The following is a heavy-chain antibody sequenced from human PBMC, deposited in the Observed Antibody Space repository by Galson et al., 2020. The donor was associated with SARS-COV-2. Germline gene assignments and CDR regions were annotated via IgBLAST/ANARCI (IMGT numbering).Heavy chain of an antibody. D-gene: IGHD3-10*01. Sequence: GESLKISCAASGFTFSSYAMHWVRQAPGKGLEWVAVISYDGSNKYYADSVKGRFTISRDNSKNTLYLQMNSLRAEDTAVYYCARELLWFGEPYYFDYWGQGTLVTVSS. CDR3: ARELLWFGEPYYFDY. CDR2: ISYDGSNK. CDR1: GFTFSSYA. V-gene: IGHV3-30-3*01. J-gene: IGHJ4*02.